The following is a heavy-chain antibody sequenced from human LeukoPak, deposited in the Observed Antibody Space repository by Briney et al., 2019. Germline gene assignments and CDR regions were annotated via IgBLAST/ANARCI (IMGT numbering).Heavy chain of an antibody. CDR2: ISSSSSYI. Sequence: PGGSLRLSCAASGFTFADYAMTWVRQAPGKGLEWVSSISSSSSYIYYADSVKGRFTISRDNAKNSLYLQMNSLRAEDTAVYYCATDRGWRTSGYYLYYFEYWGQGTLVTYSS. D-gene: IGHD3-3*01. CDR3: ATDRGWRTSGYYLYYFEY. J-gene: IGHJ4*02. V-gene: IGHV3-21*01. CDR1: GFTFADYA.